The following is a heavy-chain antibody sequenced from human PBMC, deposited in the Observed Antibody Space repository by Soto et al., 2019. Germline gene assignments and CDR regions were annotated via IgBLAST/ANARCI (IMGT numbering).Heavy chain of an antibody. CDR3: ARGSSSRGWFDP. CDR2: ISSRSSLI. J-gene: IGHJ5*02. Sequence: PGGSLRLSCAASGFSFSSHSFNWVRQAPGQGLEWIAYISSRSSLILYADSVRGRFVISRDNALNSLYLQMNSLRAEDTAVYYCARGSSSRGWFDPWGQGTLVTVSS. D-gene: IGHD6-13*01. V-gene: IGHV3-21*06. CDR1: GFSFSSHS.